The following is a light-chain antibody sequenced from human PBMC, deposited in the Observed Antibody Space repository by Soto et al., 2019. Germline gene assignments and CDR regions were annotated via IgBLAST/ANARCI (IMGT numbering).Light chain of an antibody. CDR2: EVT. J-gene: IGLJ3*02. CDR3: ISSKGSYYWV. V-gene: IGLV2-8*01. Sequence: QSALTQPPSASGSPGQSVTISCTGTSGDVGGPNFVSWYQQHPGKAPKLIIYEVTKRPSGVPDRFSGSKSGNTASLTVSGLPADDEAHSHCISSKGSYYWVFGGGSKLTGL. CDR1: SGDVGGPNF.